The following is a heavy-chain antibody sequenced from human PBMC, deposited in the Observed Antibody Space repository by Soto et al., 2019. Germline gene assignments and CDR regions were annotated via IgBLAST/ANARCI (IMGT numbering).Heavy chain of an antibody. CDR3: ARGALWGGDY. CDR1: KFTFSSYE. Sequence: GGSLRLSCVASKFTFSSYEMNWVRQAPGKGLEWVSYISSSGSTIYYADSVKGRFTISRDNAKNSLYLQMNSLRAEDTAVYYCARGALWGGDYWGQGTLVTVSS. V-gene: IGHV3-48*03. D-gene: IGHD2-21*01. J-gene: IGHJ4*02. CDR2: ISSSGSTI.